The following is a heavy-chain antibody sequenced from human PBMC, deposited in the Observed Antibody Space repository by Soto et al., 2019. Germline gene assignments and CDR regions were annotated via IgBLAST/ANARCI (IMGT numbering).Heavy chain of an antibody. CDR3: ARDRCTNGVCYKYYFDY. CDR1: GYTFTSYA. V-gene: IGHV1-3*01. CDR2: INAGNGNT. D-gene: IGHD2-8*01. J-gene: IGHJ4*02. Sequence: ASVKVSCKASGYTFTSYAMHWVRQAPGQRLGWMGWINAGNGNTKYSQEFQGRVTITRDTSASTAYMELSSLRSEDTAVYYCARDRCTNGVCYKYYFDYWGQGTLVTVSS.